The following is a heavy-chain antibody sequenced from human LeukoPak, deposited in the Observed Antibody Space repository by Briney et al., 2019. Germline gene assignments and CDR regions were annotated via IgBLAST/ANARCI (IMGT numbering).Heavy chain of an antibody. D-gene: IGHD5-18*01. V-gene: IGHV4-4*07. CDR1: GGSISSYY. CDR3: ARDGGTAMVADWFDP. J-gene: IGHJ5*02. CDR2: IYTSGST. Sequence: SETLSLTCTVAGGSISSYYWSLIRQPAGKGLEWIGRIYTSGSTNYNPSLKSRVTMSVDTSKNQFSLKLSSVTAADTAVYYCARDGGTAMVADWFDPWGQGTLVTVSS.